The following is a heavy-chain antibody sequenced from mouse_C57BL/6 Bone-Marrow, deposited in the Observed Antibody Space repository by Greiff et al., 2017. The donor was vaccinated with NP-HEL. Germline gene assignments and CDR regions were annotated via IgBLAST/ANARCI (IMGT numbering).Heavy chain of an antibody. Sequence: DVKLVESGGGLVQPGGSLKLSCAASGFTFSDYYMYWVRQTPEKRLEWVAYISNGGGSTYYPDNVKGRFTISKDNAKNTLYLQMSRLKSEDTALYYCARHWGNCLFAYWGQGTPVTVSA. CDR3: ARHWGNCLFAY. V-gene: IGHV5-12*01. D-gene: IGHD2-1*01. CDR2: ISNGGGST. J-gene: IGHJ3*01. CDR1: GFTFSDYY.